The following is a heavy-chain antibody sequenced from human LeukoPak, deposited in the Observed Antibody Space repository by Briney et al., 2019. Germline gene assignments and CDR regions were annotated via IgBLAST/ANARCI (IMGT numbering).Heavy chain of an antibody. D-gene: IGHD3-3*01. J-gene: IGHJ6*03. V-gene: IGHV1-69*06. Sequence: GASVKVSCKASGGTFSSYAISWVRQAPGQGLEWMGGIIPIFGTANYAQKFQGRVTITADKSTSTAYMELSSLRSEDTAVCYCARYGSSGRDDFWSGYHYYYYYMDVWGKGTTVTVSS. CDR1: GGTFSSYA. CDR3: ARYGSSGRDDFWSGYHYYYYYMDV. CDR2: IIPIFGTA.